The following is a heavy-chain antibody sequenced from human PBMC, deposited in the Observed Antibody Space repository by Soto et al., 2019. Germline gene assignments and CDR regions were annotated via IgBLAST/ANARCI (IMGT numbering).Heavy chain of an antibody. CDR3: AKAGLDDYDSSGHGFGY. V-gene: IGHV3-23*01. Sequence: EVQLLESGGGLVQPGGSLRLSCAASGFTFSSYAMSWVRQAPGKGLEWVSAISGSGGSTYYADSVKDRFTISSDNSKNTLYLPMSSLRAEATAVSYCAKAGLDDYDSSGHGFGYWGQGTLVTVAS. J-gene: IGHJ4*02. CDR1: GFTFSSYA. D-gene: IGHD3-22*01. CDR2: ISGSGGST.